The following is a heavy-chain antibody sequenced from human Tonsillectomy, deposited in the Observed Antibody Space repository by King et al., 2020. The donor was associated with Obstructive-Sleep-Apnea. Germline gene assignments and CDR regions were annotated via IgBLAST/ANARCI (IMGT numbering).Heavy chain of an antibody. V-gene: IGHV3-33*06. J-gene: IGHJ3*02. CDR1: GFTFSSYG. D-gene: IGHD6-19*01. CDR3: AKDITVAGLYDDAFDI. Sequence: VQLVESGGGVVQPGRSLRLSCAASGFTFSSYGMHWVRQAPGKGLEWVAVIWYDGSNKYYVDSVKGRFTISRDNSKNTLYLQMNSLRAADTAVYYCAKDITVAGLYDDAFDIWGQGTMVTVSS. CDR2: IWYDGSNK.